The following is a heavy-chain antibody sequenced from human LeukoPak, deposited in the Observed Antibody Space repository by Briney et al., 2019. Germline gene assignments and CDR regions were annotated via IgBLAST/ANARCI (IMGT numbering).Heavy chain of an antibody. CDR2: ISSSGSTI. V-gene: IGHV3-48*04. CDR3: ARGYGDYLYYFDY. D-gene: IGHD4-17*01. CDR1: GFTFSSYG. J-gene: IGHJ4*02. Sequence: GGSLRLSCAASGFTFSSYGMHWVRQAPGKGLEWVSCISSSGSTIYYADSVKGRFTISRDNAKNSLYLQMNSLRAEDTAVYYCARGYGDYLYYFDYWGQGTLVTVSS.